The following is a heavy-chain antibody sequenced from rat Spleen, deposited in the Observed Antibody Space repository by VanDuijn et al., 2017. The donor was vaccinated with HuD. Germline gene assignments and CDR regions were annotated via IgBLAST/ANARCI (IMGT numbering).Heavy chain of an antibody. J-gene: IGHJ4*01. CDR1: GYSITSSYR. V-gene: IGHV3-3*01. Sequence: EVQLQESGPGLVKPSQSLSLTCSVTGYSITSSYRWNWIRKFPGNKLEWLGYINNAGSTNYNPSLKSRISINRDTSKNQFFLQLNSVTTEDTATYYCARHGWGYGVMDAWGQGASVTVSS. CDR2: INNAGST. CDR3: ARHGWGYGVMDA. D-gene: IGHD4-3*01.